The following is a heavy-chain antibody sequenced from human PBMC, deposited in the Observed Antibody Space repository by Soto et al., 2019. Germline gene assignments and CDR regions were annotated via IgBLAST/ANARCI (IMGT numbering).Heavy chain of an antibody. CDR1: GFTFSSYW. Sequence: GGSLRLSCAASGFTFSSYWMHWVRQAPGKGLVWVSRIKSDGSGTSYADSVKGRLTISRDNAKNTLYLQMNSLRAEDTAVYYCARGDGDYYDGNGYLGRHWGQGTLVTVSS. V-gene: IGHV3-74*01. D-gene: IGHD3-22*01. CDR2: IKSDGSGT. CDR3: ARGDGDYYDGNGYLGRH. J-gene: IGHJ4*02.